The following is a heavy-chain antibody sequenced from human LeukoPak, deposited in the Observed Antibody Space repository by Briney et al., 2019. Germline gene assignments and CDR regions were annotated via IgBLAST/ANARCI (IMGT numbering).Heavy chain of an antibody. J-gene: IGHJ4*02. D-gene: IGHD6-6*01. CDR2: ISWNSGSI. CDR3: AKDAEEYSSSSEPYYFDY. Sequence: PGRSLRLSCAASGFTFDDYAMHWVRQAPGKGLEWVSGISWNSGSIGYADSVKGRFTISRDNAKDSLYLQMNSLRAEDMALYYCAKDAEEYSSSSEPYYFDYWGQGTLVTVSS. V-gene: IGHV3-9*03. CDR1: GFTFDDYA.